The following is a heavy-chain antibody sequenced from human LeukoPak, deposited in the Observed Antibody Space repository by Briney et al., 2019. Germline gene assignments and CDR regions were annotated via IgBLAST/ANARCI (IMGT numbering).Heavy chain of an antibody. Sequence: SVKVSCKASGGTFNSYAISWVRQAPGQGLEWMGGIIPIFGTANYAQKFQGRVTIAADKSTSTAYMELSSLRSEDTAVYYCASGMTTVTTRQFDYWGQGTLVTVSS. J-gene: IGHJ4*02. V-gene: IGHV1-69*06. CDR2: IIPIFGTA. CDR1: GGTFNSYA. D-gene: IGHD4-17*01. CDR3: ASGMTTVTTRQFDY.